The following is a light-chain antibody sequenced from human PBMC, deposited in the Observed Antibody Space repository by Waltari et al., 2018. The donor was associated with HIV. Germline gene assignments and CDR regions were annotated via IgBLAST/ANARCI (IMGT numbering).Light chain of an antibody. CDR1: SSNIGAGYD. V-gene: IGLV1-40*01. Sequence: QSVLTQPPSVSGAPGQRVTISCTGSSSNIGAGYDVHWYQQVPGTAPRLLIYDDTNRPSGVPGRFSGSKSGTSASLAITGLQAEDEADYYCQSYDDNLEGVFGGGTKLTVL. CDR2: DDT. J-gene: IGLJ3*02. CDR3: QSYDDNLEGV.